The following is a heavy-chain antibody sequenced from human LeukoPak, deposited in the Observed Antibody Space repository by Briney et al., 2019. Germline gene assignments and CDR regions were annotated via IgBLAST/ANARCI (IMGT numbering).Heavy chain of an antibody. V-gene: IGHV1-8*01. Sequence: ASVKVSCKASGYTFTSYDINWVRQATGQGLEWMGWMNPNSGNTGYAQKFQGRVTMTRNTSISTAYMELSSLRSEDTAVYYCARARRCSSTSCYSYYYYMDVWGKGTTVTVSS. J-gene: IGHJ6*03. CDR3: ARARRCSSTSCYSYYYYMDV. CDR1: GYTFTSYD. D-gene: IGHD2-2*01. CDR2: MNPNSGNT.